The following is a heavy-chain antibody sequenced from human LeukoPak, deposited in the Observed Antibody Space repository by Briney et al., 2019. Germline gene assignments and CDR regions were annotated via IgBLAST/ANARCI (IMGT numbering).Heavy chain of an antibody. J-gene: IGHJ6*02. CDR1: GFTFSSYW. D-gene: IGHD3-22*01. V-gene: IGHV3-23*01. CDR3: AKRLKRNYYYHYAMDV. CDR2: IDDSGVIR. Sequence: GGSLRLSCAASGFTFSSYWMSWVRQAPGKGLEWVSRIDDSGVIRSYADSVKGRFTISRDNSKMTLTLQMNSLRAEDTAVYYCAKRLKRNYYYHYAMDVWGQGTTVTVSS.